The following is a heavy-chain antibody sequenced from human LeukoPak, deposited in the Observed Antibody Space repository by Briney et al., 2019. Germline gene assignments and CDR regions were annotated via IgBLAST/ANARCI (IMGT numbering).Heavy chain of an antibody. Sequence: GGSLRLSCAASGFTFSSYSMNWVRQAPGKGLEWVSSISSSSSYIYYADSVKGRFTISRDNAKNSLYLQMNSLRAEDTAVYYGARDRLRWFGGFDYWGQEPLVTVSS. D-gene: IGHD4-23*01. J-gene: IGHJ4*02. CDR1: GFTFSSYS. V-gene: IGHV3-21*01. CDR3: ARDRLRWFGGFDY. CDR2: ISSSSSYI.